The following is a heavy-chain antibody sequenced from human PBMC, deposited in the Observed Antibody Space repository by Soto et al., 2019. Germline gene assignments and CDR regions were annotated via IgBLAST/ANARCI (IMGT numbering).Heavy chain of an antibody. CDR2: ISAYNGNT. CDR1: GYTFTSYG. CDR3: ASTVGINCGGDCYYYYYYGMDV. Sequence: GASVKVSCKASGYTFTSYGISWVRQAPGQGLEWMGWISAYNGNTNYAQKLQGRVTMTTDTSTSTAYMELRSLRSDDTAVYYCASTVGINCGGDCYYYYYYGMDVWGQGTTVTVS. D-gene: IGHD2-21*02. V-gene: IGHV1-18*01. J-gene: IGHJ6*02.